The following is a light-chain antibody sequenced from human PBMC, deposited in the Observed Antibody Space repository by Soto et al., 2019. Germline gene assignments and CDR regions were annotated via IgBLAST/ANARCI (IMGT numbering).Light chain of an antibody. CDR3: CSYAASNTVL. J-gene: IGLJ2*01. V-gene: IGLV2-23*02. CDR1: SSDVGSYNL. Sequence: QSALTQPASVSGSPGQSITISCTGTSSDVGSYNLVSWYQQHPGKAPKLMIYEVSKRPSGVSNSVSGSKSGNTASLTISGLQAEDEADYYCCSYAASNTVLFGGGTKLTVL. CDR2: EVS.